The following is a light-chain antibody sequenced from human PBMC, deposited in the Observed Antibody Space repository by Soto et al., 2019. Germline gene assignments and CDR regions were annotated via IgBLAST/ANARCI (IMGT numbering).Light chain of an antibody. CDR3: SSYTRSGTLI. CDR1: SGDIVDYNY. CDR2: DVS. Sequence: QSVLTQPASVSGSPGQSITISCVGTSGDIVDYNYVSWYQQHPGKVPKVIIYDVSNRPSGVSYRFSGTKSGNTASLTVSGLQAEDEADYYCSSYTRSGTLIFGTG. J-gene: IGLJ1*01. V-gene: IGLV2-14*01.